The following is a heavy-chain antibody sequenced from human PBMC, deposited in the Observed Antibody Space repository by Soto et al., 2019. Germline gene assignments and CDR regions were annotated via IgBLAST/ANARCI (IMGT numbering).Heavy chain of an antibody. CDR3: ASWAGQNRVFGGPSEY. Sequence: ASVNVSCKASGYTFTSHGISWVRQAPGQGLEWMGWISGYNGNKNYAQKLQGRVTMTTDTSTSTAYMELRSLRSDDTAVYYCASWAGQNRVFGGPSEYWGKGTRVTVSS. D-gene: IGHD2-15*01. V-gene: IGHV1-18*04. J-gene: IGHJ4*01. CDR2: ISGYNGNK. CDR1: GYTFTSHG.